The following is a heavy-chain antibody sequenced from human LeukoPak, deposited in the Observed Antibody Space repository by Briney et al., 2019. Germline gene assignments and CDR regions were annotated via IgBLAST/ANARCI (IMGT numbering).Heavy chain of an antibody. V-gene: IGHV4-59*01. CDR2: IYYSGST. CDR3: ARAAMVPAAMHTWCFDL. Sequence: SETLSLTCTVSGGSISRNYWSWIRQPPGKGLECIGYIYYSGSTNYNPSLKSRITISVDTSKNQFSLKLSSVTAADTAMYYCARAAMVPAAMHTWCFDLWGRGTLVTVSS. J-gene: IGHJ2*01. D-gene: IGHD2-2*01. CDR1: GGSISRNY.